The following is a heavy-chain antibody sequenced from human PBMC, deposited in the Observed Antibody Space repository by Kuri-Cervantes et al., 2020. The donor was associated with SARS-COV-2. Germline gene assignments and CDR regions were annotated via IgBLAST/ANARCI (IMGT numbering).Heavy chain of an antibody. J-gene: IGHJ4*02. CDR1: GGSISSSSYY. D-gene: IGHD2-8*01. Sequence: SETLSLTCTVSGGSISSSSYYWGWIRQPPGKGLEWIGSIYYSGSTYYNPSLKSRVTISVDTSKNQFSLKLSSVTAADMAVYYCARLYCTNGVCYTPFDYWGQGTLVTVSS. CDR3: ARLYCTNGVCYTPFDY. CDR2: IYYSGST. V-gene: IGHV4-39*01.